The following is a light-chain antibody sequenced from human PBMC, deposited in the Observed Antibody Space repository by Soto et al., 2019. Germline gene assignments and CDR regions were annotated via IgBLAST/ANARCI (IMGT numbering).Light chain of an antibody. CDR2: GAS. CDR1: QSVSSN. CDR3: QQYNNWPKT. V-gene: IGKV3-15*01. J-gene: IGKJ1*01. Sequence: EIVMTQSPATLSVSPGERATPSCRASQSVSSNLAWYQQKPGQAPRPLIYGASTRATGIPARFSGSGSGTEFTLTISSLQSEDFAVYYCQQYNNWPKTFGQGTKV.